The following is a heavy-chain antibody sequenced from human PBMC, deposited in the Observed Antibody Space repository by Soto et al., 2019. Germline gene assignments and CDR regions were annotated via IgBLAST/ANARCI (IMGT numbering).Heavy chain of an antibody. V-gene: IGHV3-30-3*01. CDR2: ISYDGSNK. J-gene: IGHJ4*02. Sequence: QVQLVESGGGVVQPGRSLRLSCAASGFTFSSYAMHWVRQAPGKGLEWVAVISYDGSNKYYADSVKGRFTISRDNSKNTLYLQMNSLRAEDTAVYYCARDLGRGGYWGQGTLVTVSS. D-gene: IGHD3-16*01. CDR3: ARDLGRGGY. CDR1: GFTFSSYA.